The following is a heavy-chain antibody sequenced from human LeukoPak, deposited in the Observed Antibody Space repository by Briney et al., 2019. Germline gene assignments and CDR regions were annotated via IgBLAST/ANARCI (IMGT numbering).Heavy chain of an antibody. CDR2: IKQDGSKK. D-gene: IGHD3-9*01. J-gene: IGHJ4*02. CDR1: GFPFSSYW. Sequence: PGGSLRLSCVASGFPFSSYWMTWVRQAPGKGLEWVANIKQDGSKKSYVDSVKGRFTISRDNAKNSLYLQMNSLRAEDTAVYYCARGRNFYWGQGTLVTVSS. V-gene: IGHV3-7*01. CDR3: ARGRNFY.